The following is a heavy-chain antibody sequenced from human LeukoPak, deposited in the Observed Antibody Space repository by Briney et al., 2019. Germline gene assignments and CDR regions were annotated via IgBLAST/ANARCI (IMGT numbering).Heavy chain of an antibody. V-gene: IGHV3-23*01. Sequence: GGSLRLSCAASGFTFSSYAMAWVRKAPGKGLDWVSAISGSGGSTYYADSVKGRFPISRDNSKTTLYLQMHSLRAEDTAVYYCAKHGGGSSGSMGYWGQGTPVTVSS. J-gene: IGHJ4*02. D-gene: IGHD3-22*01. CDR1: GFTFSSYA. CDR3: AKHGGGSSGSMGY. CDR2: ISGSGGST.